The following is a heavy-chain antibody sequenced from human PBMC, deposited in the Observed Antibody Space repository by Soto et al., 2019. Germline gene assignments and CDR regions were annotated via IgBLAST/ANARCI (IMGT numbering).Heavy chain of an antibody. D-gene: IGHD3-9*01. J-gene: IGHJ1*01. Sequence: QVQLQQWGAGLLKPSETLSHTCAVYGGSFSGYYWSWILQPPGKGLERIGEINHSGSTNYNPSLKSRVTISVGTSKNQFSLKPSSVTAADTAVYYCAREGYCGTIFCPHEYFQHWGQGTLVTVSS. CDR1: GGSFSGYY. V-gene: IGHV4-34*01. CDR3: AREGYCGTIFCPHEYFQH. CDR2: INHSGST.